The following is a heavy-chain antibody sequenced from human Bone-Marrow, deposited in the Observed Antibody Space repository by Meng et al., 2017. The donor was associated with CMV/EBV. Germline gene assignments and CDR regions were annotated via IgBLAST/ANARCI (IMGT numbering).Heavy chain of an antibody. V-gene: IGHV1-46*01. Sequence: ASVKVSCKASGYTFTSYYMHWVRQAPGQGLEWMGIINPSGGSTSYAQKFQGRVTMTRDTSTSTVYMELSSLRSEDTAVYYCARECSSTSCYTGRQDAEYFQHWGQGTLVTVSS. D-gene: IGHD2-2*02. CDR1: GYTFTSYY. CDR2: INPSGGST. CDR3: ARECSSTSCYTGRQDAEYFQH. J-gene: IGHJ1*01.